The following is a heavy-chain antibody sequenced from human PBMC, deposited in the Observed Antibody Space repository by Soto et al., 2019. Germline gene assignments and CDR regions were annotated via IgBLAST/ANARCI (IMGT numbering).Heavy chain of an antibody. Sequence: QVQLQESGPGLVKPSQTLSLTCTVSGYSISSGGYYWSWIRQHPGKGLEWIGYIDYSGSTYYNPSLKSRVTMSLDTSKNQFSLNLSSVTAADAAMFYCARIAKQGARLDFWGQATLVTVSS. CDR2: IDYSGST. CDR3: ARIAKQGARLDF. J-gene: IGHJ4*02. D-gene: IGHD1-26*01. CDR1: GYSISSGGYY. V-gene: IGHV4-31*03.